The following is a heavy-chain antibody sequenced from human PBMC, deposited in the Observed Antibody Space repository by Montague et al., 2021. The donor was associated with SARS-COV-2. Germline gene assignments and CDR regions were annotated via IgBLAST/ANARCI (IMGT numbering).Heavy chain of an antibody. CDR2: ISYSATS. V-gene: IGHV4-39*01. CDR3: ARLGITLGGVIVIRYYFVF. D-gene: IGHD3-16*02. J-gene: IGHJ4*02. CDR1: GASRSTKNYY. Sequence: SETLSLTCTFSGASRSTKNYYWGWIRQPPGKGLEWIGSISYSATSYSNPSLKSRVTMSVDTSRNQLSLNLSSVTVADTAVYYCARLGITLGGVIVIRYYFVFWGQGTLVTVSS.